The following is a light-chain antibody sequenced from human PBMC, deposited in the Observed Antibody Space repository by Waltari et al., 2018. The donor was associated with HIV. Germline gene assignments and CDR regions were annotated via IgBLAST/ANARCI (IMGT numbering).Light chain of an antibody. CDR1: RSYVGGYNY. V-gene: IGLV2-11*01. CDR3: CSYAGSYTV. J-gene: IGLJ2*01. CDR2: DVS. Sequence: QSALTQPRSVSGSPGQSVTISCTGTRSYVGGYNYVSWYQQYPGKAPKFMIYDVSKRPSGVPDRFSCSKSGNTASLTISGLQAEDEADYYCCSYAGSYTVFGGGTKLTVL.